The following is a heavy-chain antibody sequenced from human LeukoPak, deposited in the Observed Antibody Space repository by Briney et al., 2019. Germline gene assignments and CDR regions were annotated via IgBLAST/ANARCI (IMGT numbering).Heavy chain of an antibody. CDR2: ISGSGGST. CDR1: GFTFSSYA. D-gene: IGHD6-19*01. J-gene: IGHJ4*02. V-gene: IGHV3-23*01. Sequence: GGSLRLSCAASGFTFSSYAMSWVRQAPGKGLEWVSAISGSGGSTYYADSVKGRFTISRDNSKNTLYLQMNSLRAEDTAVYYCAKVPFFYVSSGRYVDYWGQGTLVTVSS. CDR3: AKVPFFYVSSGRYVDY.